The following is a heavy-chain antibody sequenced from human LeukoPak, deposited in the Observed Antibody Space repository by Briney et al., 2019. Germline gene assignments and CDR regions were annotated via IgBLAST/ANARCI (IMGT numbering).Heavy chain of an antibody. CDR3: ARAPYSSDWYDYYGMDV. Sequence: GGSLRLSCAASGFIVSDIYMNWVRQTPEKGLEWVSLIYKNGDTYYRDSVRGRFTISRDSSKNTLYPQMNSLRVEDTAVYHCARAPYSSDWYDYYGMDVWGQGTTVTVSS. CDR1: GFIVSDIY. D-gene: IGHD6-13*01. CDR2: IYKNGDT. J-gene: IGHJ6*02. V-gene: IGHV3-53*01.